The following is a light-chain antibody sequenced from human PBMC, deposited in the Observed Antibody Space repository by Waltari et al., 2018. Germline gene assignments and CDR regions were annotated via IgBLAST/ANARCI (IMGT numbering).Light chain of an antibody. CDR2: GAS. Sequence: IILTQSPATLSVSPGGTATLSCRASQSISSNLAWYQQKPGQAPRLLTYGASTRAAGVPGRFSGSVAGTEVTLTISSLQSEDFAVYYCQQYNNWPPLTFGGGTKVEI. CDR3: QQYNNWPPLT. J-gene: IGKJ4*01. CDR1: QSISSN. V-gene: IGKV3-15*01.